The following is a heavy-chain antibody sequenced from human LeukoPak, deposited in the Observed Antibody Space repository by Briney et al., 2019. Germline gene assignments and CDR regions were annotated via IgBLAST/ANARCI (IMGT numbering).Heavy chain of an antibody. D-gene: IGHD3-16*01. Sequence: SGGSLRLSCAASGFTFSDYILDWVRQAPGKGLEWVGRISRKGNSYTTEYAASVKGRFTISRDDSKNSLYLHMTSLKTEDTAVYYCSRGGGDVIYTAFDIWGQGTMVTVSS. CDR3: SRGGGDVIYTAFDI. CDR2: ISRKGNSYTT. V-gene: IGHV3-72*01. J-gene: IGHJ3*02. CDR1: GFTFSDYI.